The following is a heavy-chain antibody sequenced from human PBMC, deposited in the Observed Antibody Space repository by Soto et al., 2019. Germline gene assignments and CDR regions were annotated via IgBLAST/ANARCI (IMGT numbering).Heavy chain of an antibody. CDR2: IIPILGTA. Sequence: ASVKVSCKASGGTFSSYAISWVRQAPGQGLEWMGGIIPILGTANYAQKFQGRVTITADESTSTAYMELSSLRSEDTAVCYCARGDYVSVLDGMDVWGQGTTVTVSS. CDR1: GGTFSSYA. V-gene: IGHV1-69*13. CDR3: ARGDYVSVLDGMDV. J-gene: IGHJ6*02. D-gene: IGHD4-17*01.